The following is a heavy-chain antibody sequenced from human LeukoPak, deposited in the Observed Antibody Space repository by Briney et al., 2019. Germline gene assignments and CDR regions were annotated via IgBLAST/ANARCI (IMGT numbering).Heavy chain of an antibody. CDR1: GFTFSSYG. CDR3: ARVMITFGGDHAFDI. CDR2: IRYDGSNK. Sequence: GGSLRLSCAASGFTFSSYGMHWVRQAPGKGLEWVAFIRYDGSNKYYADSVKGRFTISRDNSKNTLYLQMNSLRAEDTAVYYCARVMITFGGDHAFDIWGQGTMVTVSS. J-gene: IGHJ3*02. V-gene: IGHV3-30*02. D-gene: IGHD3-16*01.